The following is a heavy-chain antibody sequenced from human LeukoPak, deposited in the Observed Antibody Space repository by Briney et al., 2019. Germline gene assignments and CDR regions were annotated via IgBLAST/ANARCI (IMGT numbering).Heavy chain of an antibody. Sequence: PSETLPLTCTVSGGSISSYYWSWIRQPPGKGLEWIGYIYYSGSTNYNPSLKSRVTISVDTSKNQFSLKLSSVTAADTAVYYCARDRFLEWLPPERSAFDIWGQGTMVTVSS. CDR1: GGSISSYY. CDR3: ARDRFLEWLPPERSAFDI. CDR2: IYYSGST. D-gene: IGHD3-3*01. V-gene: IGHV4-59*01. J-gene: IGHJ3*02.